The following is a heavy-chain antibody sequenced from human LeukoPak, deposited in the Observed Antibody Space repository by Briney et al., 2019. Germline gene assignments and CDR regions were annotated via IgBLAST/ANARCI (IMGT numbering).Heavy chain of an antibody. V-gene: IGHV3-23*01. CDR2: IYSGGST. CDR3: AKDPERWLQLRLGFSD. Sequence: PGGSLRLSCAASGFTFDDFAMHWVRQAPGKGLECISVIYSGGSTDYADSVKGRLTISRDNSKNTLYLQMNSLRADDTAVYYCAKDPERWLQLRLGFSDWGQGTLVTVSS. J-gene: IGHJ4*02. D-gene: IGHD5-24*01. CDR1: GFTFDDFA.